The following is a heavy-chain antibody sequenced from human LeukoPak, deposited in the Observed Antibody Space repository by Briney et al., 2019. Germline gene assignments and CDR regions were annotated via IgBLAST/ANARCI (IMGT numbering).Heavy chain of an antibody. Sequence: PSEALSLTCTVSGGSISSYYWSWIRQPPGKGLEWIGYIYYSGSTNYNPSLKSRVTISVDTSKNQFSLKLSSVTAADTAVYYCARSPLDDYGDRNDAFDIWGQGTMVTVSS. CDR1: GGSISSYY. CDR2: IYYSGST. D-gene: IGHD4-17*01. CDR3: ARSPLDDYGDRNDAFDI. V-gene: IGHV4-59*01. J-gene: IGHJ3*02.